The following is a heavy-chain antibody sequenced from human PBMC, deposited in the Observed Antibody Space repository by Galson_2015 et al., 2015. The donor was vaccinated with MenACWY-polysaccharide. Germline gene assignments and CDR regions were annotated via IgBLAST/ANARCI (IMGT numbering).Heavy chain of an antibody. Sequence: SLRLSCAASGFSLSSCGMHWVRQTPGKGLEWVSSISGTGGGTFYADSVKGRFTISRDTSKNTLYLQMNSLRAEDTAVYYCAKGRAIPPWVDREYDFWGQGALVTVSS. CDR1: GFSLSSCG. V-gene: IGHV3-23*01. D-gene: IGHD2/OR15-2a*01. J-gene: IGHJ4*02. CDR3: AKGRAIPPWVDREYDF. CDR2: ISGTGGGT.